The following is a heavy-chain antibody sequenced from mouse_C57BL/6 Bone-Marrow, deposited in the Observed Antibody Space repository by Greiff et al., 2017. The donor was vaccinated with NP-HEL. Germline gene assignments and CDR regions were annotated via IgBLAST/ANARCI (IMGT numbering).Heavy chain of an antibody. CDR3: ARLGSSPAWFAY. V-gene: IGHV1-4*01. CDR1: GYTFTSYT. D-gene: IGHD1-1*01. CDR2: INPSSGYT. Sequence: VKLMESGAELARPGASVKMSCKASGYTFTSYTMHWVKQRPGQGLEWIGYINPSSGYTKYNQKFKDKATLTADKSSSTAYMQLSSLTSEDSAVYYCARLGSSPAWFAYWGQGTLVTVSA. J-gene: IGHJ3*01.